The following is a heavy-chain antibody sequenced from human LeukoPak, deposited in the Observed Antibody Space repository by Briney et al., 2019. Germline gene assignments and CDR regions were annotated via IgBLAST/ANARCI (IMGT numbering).Heavy chain of an antibody. D-gene: IGHD2-8*01. CDR2: IYYSGST. CDR3: ARRDIVLMVY. V-gene: IGHV4-39*01. CDR1: GGSISSSSDY. J-gene: IGHJ4*02. Sequence: SETLSLTCTVSGGSISSSSDYWGWIRQPPGKGLEWIGSIYYSGSTYYNPSLKSRVTISVDTFKNQFSLKLSSVTAADTAVYYCARRDIVLMVYWGQGTLVTVSS.